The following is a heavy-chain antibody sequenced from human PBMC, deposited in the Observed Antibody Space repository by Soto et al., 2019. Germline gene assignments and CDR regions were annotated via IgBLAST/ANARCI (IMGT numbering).Heavy chain of an antibody. Sequence: RASVKVSCKASGYTFTSYGISWVRQAPGQGLEWMGWISAYNGNTNYAQKLQGRVTMTTDTSTSTAYMELRSLRSDDTAVYYCARDGDVLLWFGELLRDNWFDPWGQGTLVTVSS. CDR1: GYTFTSYG. CDR2: ISAYNGNT. D-gene: IGHD3-10*01. J-gene: IGHJ5*02. V-gene: IGHV1-18*04. CDR3: ARDGDVLLWFGELLRDNWFDP.